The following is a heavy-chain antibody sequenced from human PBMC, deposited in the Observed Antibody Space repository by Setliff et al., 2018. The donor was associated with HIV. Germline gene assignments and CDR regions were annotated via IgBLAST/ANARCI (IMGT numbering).Heavy chain of an antibody. Sequence: LSLSCAASGFTFSDYTMNWVRQAPGKGLDWVSYISSSGSTIYYADSVKGRFTISRDNSKNTLYLQMNSLRAEDTAVYYCARSVIGYYYYGMDVWGQGTLVTVSS. CDR1: GFTFSDYT. D-gene: IGHD3-10*01. CDR3: ARSVIGYYYYGMDV. J-gene: IGHJ6*02. CDR2: ISSSGSTI. V-gene: IGHV3-48*01.